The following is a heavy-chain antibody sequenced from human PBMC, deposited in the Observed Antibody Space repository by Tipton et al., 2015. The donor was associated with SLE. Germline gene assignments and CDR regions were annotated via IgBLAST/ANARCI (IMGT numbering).Heavy chain of an antibody. CDR2: IYPGDSDA. V-gene: IGHV5-51*01. CDR1: GYSFTDYW. CDR3: ARNGGSAHYFDY. D-gene: IGHD2-15*01. J-gene: IGHJ4*02. Sequence: VQLVQSGAEAKKPGESLKISCESSGYSFTDYWIAWVRQMPGKGLEWMGIIYPGDSDARYSPSFQGQVTISVDTSISTAYLQWSSLKASDTAMYYCARNGGSAHYFDYWGQGTLVTVSS.